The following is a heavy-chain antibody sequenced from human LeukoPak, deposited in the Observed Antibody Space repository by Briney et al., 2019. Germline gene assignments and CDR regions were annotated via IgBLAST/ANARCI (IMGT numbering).Heavy chain of an antibody. CDR2: ISGSGGST. CDR3: AKAKYSSGWYVDY. Sequence: PGGSLRLSCAASGFTFSSYSMNWVRQAPGKGLEWVSAISGSGGSTYYADSVKGRFTISRDNSKNTLYLQMNSLRAEDTALYYCAKAKYSSGWYVDYWGQGTLVTVSS. CDR1: GFTFSSYS. J-gene: IGHJ4*02. D-gene: IGHD6-19*01. V-gene: IGHV3-23*01.